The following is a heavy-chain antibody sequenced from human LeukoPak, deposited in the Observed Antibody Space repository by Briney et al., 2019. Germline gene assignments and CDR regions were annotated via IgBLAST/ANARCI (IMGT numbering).Heavy chain of an antibody. J-gene: IGHJ3*02. V-gene: IGHV4-59*04. D-gene: IGHD1-26*01. Sequence: KSSETLSLTCTVSGGSISSYYWSWIRQPPGKGLEWIGYIYYSGSIYYNSSLKSRVTMSVDTSKNQFSLKLSSVTAVDTAVYYCARSSGSLPHAFDIWGQGTMVTVSS. CDR3: ARSSGSLPHAFDI. CDR2: IYYSGSI. CDR1: GGSISSYY.